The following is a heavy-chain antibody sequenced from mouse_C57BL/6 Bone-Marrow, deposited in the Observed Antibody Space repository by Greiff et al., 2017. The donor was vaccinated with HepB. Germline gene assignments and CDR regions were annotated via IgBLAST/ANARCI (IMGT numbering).Heavy chain of an antibody. CDR3: TRAYYYGRNAY. D-gene: IGHD1-1*01. V-gene: IGHV1-15*01. Sequence: VQLQQSGAELVRPGASVTLSCKASGYTFTDYEMHWVKQTPVHGLEWIGAIDPETGGTAYNQKFKGKAILTADKSSSTAYMELRSLTSEDSAVYYCTRAYYYGRNAYWGQVTLVTVSA. CDR1: GYTFTDYE. CDR2: IDPETGGT. J-gene: IGHJ3*01.